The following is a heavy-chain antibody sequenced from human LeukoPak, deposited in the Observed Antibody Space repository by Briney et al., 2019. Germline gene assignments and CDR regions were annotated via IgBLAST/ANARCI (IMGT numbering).Heavy chain of an antibody. V-gene: IGHV1-46*01. Sequence: ASVKVSCKASRYTFTSYYMHWVRQAPGQGLEWMGIINPSGGSTSYAQKFQGRVTMTRDMSTSTVYMELSSLRSEDTAVYYCAVNSRFGDRNPYYYMDVWGKGTTVTVSS. CDR3: AVNSRFGDRNPYYYMDV. J-gene: IGHJ6*03. CDR1: RYTFTSYY. CDR2: INPSGGST. D-gene: IGHD3-10*01.